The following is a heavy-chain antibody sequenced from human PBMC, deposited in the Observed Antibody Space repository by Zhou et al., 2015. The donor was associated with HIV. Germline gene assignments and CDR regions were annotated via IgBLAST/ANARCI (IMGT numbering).Heavy chain of an antibody. CDR2: IIPIFGTP. Sequence: QVQLVQSGAEVKKPGSSVKVSCKASGGTFSSYAISWVRQAPGQGLEWMGGIIPIFGTPNYAPKFRGRVTLTADTSTRTHYLELSNLRSEDTAVYFCAGDRGGARPDWRYFDLWGRGTLVSVSS. CDR1: GGTFSSYA. J-gene: IGHJ2*01. D-gene: IGHD6-6*01. V-gene: IGHV1-69*06. CDR3: AGDRGGARPDWRYFDL.